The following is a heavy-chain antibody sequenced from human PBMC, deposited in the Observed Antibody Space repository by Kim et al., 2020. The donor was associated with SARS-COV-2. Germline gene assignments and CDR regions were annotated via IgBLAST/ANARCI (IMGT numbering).Heavy chain of an antibody. Sequence: YAAPVKSRVTISRDDSKNTLYLQMNSLKTEDTAVYYCTTRGGWLAYYFDYWGQGTLVTVSS. J-gene: IGHJ4*02. D-gene: IGHD6-19*01. CDR3: TTRGGWLAYYFDY. V-gene: IGHV3-15*01.